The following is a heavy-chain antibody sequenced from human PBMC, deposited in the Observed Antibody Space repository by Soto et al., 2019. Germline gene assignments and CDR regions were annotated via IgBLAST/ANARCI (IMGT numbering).Heavy chain of an antibody. CDR3: ARHSPEYSSSSGWVWFDP. D-gene: IGHD6-6*01. CDR1: GGSISSSSYY. V-gene: IGHV4-39*01. CDR2: IYYSGST. J-gene: IGHJ5*02. Sequence: SQTLSLTCTVSGGSISSSSYYWGWIRQPPGKGLEWIGSIYYSGSTYYNPSLKSRVTISVDTSKNQFSLKLSSVTAADTAVYYCARHSPEYSSSSGWVWFDPWGQGTLVTVSS.